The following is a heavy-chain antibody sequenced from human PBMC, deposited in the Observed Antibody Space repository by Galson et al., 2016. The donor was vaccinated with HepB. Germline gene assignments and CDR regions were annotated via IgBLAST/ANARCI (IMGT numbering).Heavy chain of an antibody. Sequence: SVKVSCKASGYTFTSYYLHWVRQAPGQGLEWMGIINSSGGNTRYAQKFQGRVTMTRDTSTSTVYMELSSPRSEDTAVNYCARDQSRFKTYSDFWSGEVGPSPGYYFDYWGQGTLVTVSS. CDR1: GYTFTSYY. CDR2: INSSGGNT. V-gene: IGHV1-46*01. J-gene: IGHJ4*02. D-gene: IGHD3-3*01. CDR3: ARDQSRFKTYSDFWSGEVGPSPGYYFDY.